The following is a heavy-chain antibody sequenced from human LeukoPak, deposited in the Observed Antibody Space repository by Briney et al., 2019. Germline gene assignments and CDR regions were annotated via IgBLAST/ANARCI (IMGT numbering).Heavy chain of an antibody. D-gene: IGHD5-12*01. CDR1: GYTFTSYA. J-gene: IGHJ4*02. Sequence: GASVKVSCKASGYTFTSYAMNWVRQAPGQGFEWMGWINTNTGNPTYAQGFTGRFVFSLDTSVSTAYLQISSLKAEDTAVYYCATGSQWLRPDYWGQGTLVTVSS. CDR3: ATGSQWLRPDY. CDR2: INTNTGNP. V-gene: IGHV7-4-1*02.